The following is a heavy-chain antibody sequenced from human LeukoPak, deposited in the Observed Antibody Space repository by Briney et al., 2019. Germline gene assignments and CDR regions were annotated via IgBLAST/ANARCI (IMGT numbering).Heavy chain of an antibody. D-gene: IGHD1-14*01. CDR3: ATGEPLYRPLMYYYYYMDV. CDR1: GYTFTGYY. CDR2: INPNSGGT. V-gene: IGHV1-2*02. J-gene: IGHJ6*03. Sequence: ASVKVSCKASGYTFTGYYMHWVRQAPGQGLEWMGWINPNSGGTNYAQKFQGRVTMTEDTSTDTAYMELSSLRSEDTAVYYCATGEPLYRPLMYYYYYMDVWGKGTTVTVSS.